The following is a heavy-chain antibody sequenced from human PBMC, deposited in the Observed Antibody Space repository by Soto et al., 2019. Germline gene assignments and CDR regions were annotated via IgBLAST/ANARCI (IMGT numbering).Heavy chain of an antibody. Sequence: GGSLRLSCAASGFTFSSYAMHWVRQAPGKGLEWVAVISYDGSNKYYADSVKGRFTISRDNSKNTLYLQMNSLGAEDTAVYYCASTVSFGPFDYWGQGTLVTVSS. D-gene: IGHD3-10*01. J-gene: IGHJ4*02. CDR1: GFTFSSYA. CDR2: ISYDGSNK. CDR3: ASTVSFGPFDY. V-gene: IGHV3-30-3*01.